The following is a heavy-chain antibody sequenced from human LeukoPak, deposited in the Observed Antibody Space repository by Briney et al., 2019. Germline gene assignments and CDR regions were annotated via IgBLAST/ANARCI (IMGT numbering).Heavy chain of an antibody. D-gene: IGHD3-10*01. CDR3: ARGPVVIRGVIIIGVDY. V-gene: IGHV4-34*01. J-gene: IGHJ4*02. Sequence: PSETLSLTCAVYGGSFSGYYWSWLRQPPGKGLEWTGEINHSGSTNYNPSLKSRVTISVDTSKNQFSLKLSSVTAADTAVYYCARGPVVIRGVIIIGVDYWGQGTLVTVSS. CDR1: GGSFSGYY. CDR2: INHSGST.